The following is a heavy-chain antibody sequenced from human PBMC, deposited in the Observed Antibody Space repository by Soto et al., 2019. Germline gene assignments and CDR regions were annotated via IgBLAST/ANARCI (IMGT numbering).Heavy chain of an antibody. CDR1: GFIFSDYA. Sequence: GGPLRLSCAASGFIFSDYAMHWVRQAPGKGLEWVTLVSNDGTNKYYADSVKGRISISRDNSRDTVYLQINSLRAEDTAVYHCAAAFLAAEIDYWGQGTLVTVSS. CDR3: AAAFLAAEIDY. D-gene: IGHD6-13*01. CDR2: VSNDGTNK. V-gene: IGHV3-30-3*01. J-gene: IGHJ4*02.